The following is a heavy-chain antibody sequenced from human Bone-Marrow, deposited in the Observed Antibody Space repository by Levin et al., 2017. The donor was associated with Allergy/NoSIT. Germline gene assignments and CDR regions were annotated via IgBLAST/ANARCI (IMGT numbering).Heavy chain of an antibody. Sequence: SGPTLVKLTQTLTLTCTFSGFSLSPIGVAVGWIRQPPGKALEWLALVHWNDDKLYSPSLKRRLTISRDSSKNHVVLTMTNMDPVDTGTYYCAHRLAALRSFDSWGQGTLVTVSS. CDR1: GFSLSPIGVA. CDR2: VHWNDDK. V-gene: IGHV2-5*01. D-gene: IGHD2-2*02. CDR3: AHRLAALRSFDS. J-gene: IGHJ4*02.